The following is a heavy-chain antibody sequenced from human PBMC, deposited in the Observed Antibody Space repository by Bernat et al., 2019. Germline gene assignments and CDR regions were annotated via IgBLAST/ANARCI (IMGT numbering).Heavy chain of an antibody. CDR2: INAGNGNT. V-gene: IGHV1-3*01. D-gene: IGHD3-22*01. Sequence: QVQLVQSGAEVKKPGASVKASCKASGYTFTSYAMHWVRQAPGQRLEWMGWINAGNGNTKYSQKFQGRVTITRDTSASTAYMELSSLRSEDTAVYYCAKHAYYDSSGSPLDYWGQGTLVTVSS. CDR1: GYTFTSYA. CDR3: AKHAYYDSSGSPLDY. J-gene: IGHJ4*02.